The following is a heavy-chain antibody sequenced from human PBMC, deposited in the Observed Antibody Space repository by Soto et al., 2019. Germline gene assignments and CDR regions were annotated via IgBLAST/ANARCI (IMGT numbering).Heavy chain of an antibody. CDR2: IYFTGNT. J-gene: IGHJ5*02. CDR3: AGQTFTIAAASYGRSNWFDP. D-gene: IGHD6-25*01. Sequence: SETLSLTCSASGGSITSSSHFWGWVRQPPGKGLEWIGTIYFTGNTYYPPSLKSRLTMSIDTSKNDFSLRLNSVTAADTAVYYCAGQTFTIAAASYGRSNWFDPWGPGTLVTVSS. V-gene: IGHV4-39*01. CDR1: GGSITSSSHF.